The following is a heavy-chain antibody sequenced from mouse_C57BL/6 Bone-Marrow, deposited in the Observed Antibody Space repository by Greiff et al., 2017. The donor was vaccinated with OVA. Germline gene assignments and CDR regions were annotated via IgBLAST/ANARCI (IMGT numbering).Heavy chain of an antibody. CDR1: GYSFTDYN. J-gene: IGHJ3*01. CDR2: INPNYGTT. Sequence: EVQLQQSGPELVKPGASVKLSCKASGYSFTDYNMNWVKQSHGKGLEWIGVINPNYGTTSYNQKFKGKATLTVDTSSSTAYMQLNSLTSEDSAVYYCARGGTAQAWFAYWGQGTLVTVSA. CDR3: ARGGTAQAWFAY. V-gene: IGHV1-39*01. D-gene: IGHD3-2*02.